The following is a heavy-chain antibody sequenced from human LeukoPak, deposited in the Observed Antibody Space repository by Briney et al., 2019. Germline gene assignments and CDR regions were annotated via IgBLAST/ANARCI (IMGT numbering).Heavy chain of an antibody. CDR2: ISSSSSYI. Sequence: GSLRLSCAASGFTFSSYSMNWVRQAPGKGLEWVSSISSSSSYIYYADSVKGRFTISRDNAKNSLYLQMNSLRAEDTAVYYCARAMDIVVVPAATWAVDAFDIWGQGTMVTVSS. CDR3: ARAMDIVVVPAATWAVDAFDI. V-gene: IGHV3-21*01. D-gene: IGHD2-2*03. CDR1: GFTFSSYS. J-gene: IGHJ3*02.